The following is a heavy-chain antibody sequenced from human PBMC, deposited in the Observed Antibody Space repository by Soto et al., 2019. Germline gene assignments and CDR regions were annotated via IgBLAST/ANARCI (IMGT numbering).Heavy chain of an antibody. Sequence: GAPGQVSCNSSARTVSSYAISGVRHAPGQGLEWMRGILLIFGTANYAQKFHGRVTITADESTSTAYMELSSLRSEDTAVYYCARGRVAGIFYYYFGMDVWVRGTNVTVSS. V-gene: IGHV1-69*13. J-gene: IGHJ6*02. CDR1: ARTVSSYA. D-gene: IGHD6-19*01. CDR3: ARGRVAGIFYYYFGMDV. CDR2: ILLIFGTA.